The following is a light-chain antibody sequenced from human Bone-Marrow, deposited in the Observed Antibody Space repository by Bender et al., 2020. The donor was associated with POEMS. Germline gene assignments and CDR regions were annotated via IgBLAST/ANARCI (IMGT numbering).Light chain of an antibody. CDR1: SSNIGTGYD. J-gene: IGLJ1*01. Sequence: QSVLTQPHSVSGAPGQRVTISCTGSSSNIGTGYDVHWYQQLPGTAPKLLIYGNINRPSGVPERFSGSKSGTSASLAIIGLRPEDEGDYYCQSYDRSLSYVFGTGTKVTVL. CDR2: GNI. CDR3: QSYDRSLSYV. V-gene: IGLV1-40*01.